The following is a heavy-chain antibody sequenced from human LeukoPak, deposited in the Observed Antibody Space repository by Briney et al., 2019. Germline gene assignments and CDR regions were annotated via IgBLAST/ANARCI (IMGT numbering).Heavy chain of an antibody. CDR1: GFTFSSYG. CDR2: ILYDGSNK. Sequence: GGSLRLSWAASGFTFSSYGMHWVRQAPGKGLEWVAFILYDGSNKYYADSVKRRFTISRDNSKNTLYLQMNSLRAEDTAVYYCAKESAAARFAFDIWGQGTMVTVSS. D-gene: IGHD6-13*01. CDR3: AKESAAARFAFDI. J-gene: IGHJ3*02. V-gene: IGHV3-30*02.